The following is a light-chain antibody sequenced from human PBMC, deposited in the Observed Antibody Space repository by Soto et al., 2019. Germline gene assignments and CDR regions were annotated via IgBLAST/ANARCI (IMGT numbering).Light chain of an antibody. V-gene: IGKV3-20*01. J-gene: IGKJ2*01. CDR3: PQYGSSPPYT. CDR2: GSS. CDR1: QSVSNKY. Sequence: EVVLTQSPGTLSLSPGERATLSCRASQSVSNKYLAWYQQKPGQSPKLLIFGSSDRATGIPDRFSGSGSGTDFTLTISSLEPEDFAVYYCPQYGSSPPYTFGQGTKLEIK.